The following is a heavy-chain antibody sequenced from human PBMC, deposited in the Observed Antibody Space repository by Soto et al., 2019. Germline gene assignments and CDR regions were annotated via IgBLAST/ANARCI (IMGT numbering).Heavy chain of an antibody. J-gene: IGHJ3*02. CDR2: IYSGGST. D-gene: IGHD5-18*01. CDR1: GFTVSSNY. V-gene: IGHV3-53*04. Sequence: ESGGGLVQPGGSLRLSCAASGFTVSSNYMSWVRQAPGKGLEWVSVIYSGGSTYYADSVKGRFTISRHNSKNTLYLQMNSLRAEDTAVYYCARVGRIQLWDDAFDIWGQGTMVTVSS. CDR3: ARVGRIQLWDDAFDI.